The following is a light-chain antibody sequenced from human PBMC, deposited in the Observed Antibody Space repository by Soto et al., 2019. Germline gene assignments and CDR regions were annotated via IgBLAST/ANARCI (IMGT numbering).Light chain of an antibody. CDR3: VQFSHFPRT. V-gene: IGKV2-24*01. CDR2: QVS. J-gene: IGKJ1*01. CDR1: QSLVYRDGNTY. Sequence: DTVLTQTPLSSPVTLGQPASISCRSSQSLVYRDGNTYLSWLQQRPGQPPRLLIYQVSNRFSGVPDRFSVSGAGTDFTLKISRVEAEDVAVYYCVQFSHFPRTFGQGTKVEIK.